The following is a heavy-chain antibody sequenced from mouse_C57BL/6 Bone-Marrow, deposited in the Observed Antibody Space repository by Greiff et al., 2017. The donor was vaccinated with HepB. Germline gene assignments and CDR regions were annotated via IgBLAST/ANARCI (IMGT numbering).Heavy chain of an antibody. D-gene: IGHD2-1*01. Sequence: EVKLMESGPELVKPGASVKIPCKASGYTFTDYNMDWVKQSHGKSLEWIGDINPNNGGTIYNQKFKGKATLTVDKSSSTAYMELRSLTSEDTAVYYCARPNYSYDYAMDYWGQGTSVTVSS. CDR1: GYTFTDYN. V-gene: IGHV1-18*01. J-gene: IGHJ4*01. CDR3: ARPNYSYDYAMDY. CDR2: INPNNGGT.